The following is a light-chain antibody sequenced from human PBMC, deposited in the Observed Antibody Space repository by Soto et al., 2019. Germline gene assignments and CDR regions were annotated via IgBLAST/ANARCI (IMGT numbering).Light chain of an antibody. CDR3: SSYTSSRTLV. J-gene: IGLJ2*01. CDR2: EVS. V-gene: IGLV2-14*01. Sequence: QSALTQPASVSGSPGQSITISCTGTSSDVGGYNYVSWYQQHPGKAPKLMIYEVSNRPSGVSNRFSGSKSGNTASLTISGLQAEDVDDYYCSSYTSSRTLVFGGGTKLTVL. CDR1: SSDVGGYNY.